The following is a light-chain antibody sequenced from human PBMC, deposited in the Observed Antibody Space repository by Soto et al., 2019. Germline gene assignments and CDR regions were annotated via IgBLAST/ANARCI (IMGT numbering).Light chain of an antibody. CDR3: QQRSDWPPT. J-gene: IGKJ3*01. CDR1: QSISSY. CDR2: DAS. Sequence: EIVLTQSPTTLSLTPGERATLSCRASQSISSYLSWYQQKPGQAPRLLIYDASKRDTGIPARFSGSGSGTDFTLTITSLEPEDFAVYYCQQRSDWPPTFGPGTKVDIK. V-gene: IGKV3-11*01.